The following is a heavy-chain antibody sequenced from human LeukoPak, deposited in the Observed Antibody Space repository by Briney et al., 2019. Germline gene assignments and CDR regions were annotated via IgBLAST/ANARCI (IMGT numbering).Heavy chain of an antibody. J-gene: IGHJ4*02. V-gene: IGHV3-30*09. CDR1: RFTFNSYD. CDR2: ISYDGTNK. Sequence: GRSLSLSCAASRFTFNSYDMHWVRQTPGKGLEWVALISYDGTNKYYADSVKGRFAISRDNSKNTLYLQMNSLRPEDTSVYYCAKDGLNYFQYWGQGTLVTVSS. CDR3: AKDGLNYFQY.